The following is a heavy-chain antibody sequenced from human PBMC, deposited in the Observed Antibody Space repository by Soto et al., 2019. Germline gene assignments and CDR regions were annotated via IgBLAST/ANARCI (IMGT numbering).Heavy chain of an antibody. J-gene: IGHJ4*02. CDR3: ARQRTTVVTQAYFDH. D-gene: IGHD2-21*02. Sequence: AETLSLTCVVSGESISSSSYYWVWIRHPPGKGLEWIGSIYYSGRTYYNPSFKSRVTISIDTSKNQFSLKLSSVTATDTAVYYCARQRTTVVTQAYFDHWGQGALVTVSS. CDR1: GESISSSSYY. V-gene: IGHV4-39*01. CDR2: IYYSGRT.